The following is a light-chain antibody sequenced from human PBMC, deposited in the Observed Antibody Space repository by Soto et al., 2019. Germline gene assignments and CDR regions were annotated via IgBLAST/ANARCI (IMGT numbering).Light chain of an antibody. CDR1: QSVSSY. CDR2: DAS. J-gene: IGKJ5*01. CDR3: QQRSNWPIT. Sequence: EIVLTQSPATLSLSPGERAILSCRASQSVSSYLAWYQQKPGQAPSLLIYDASNRATGIPARFSGSGSGTDFTLTIISLAPEDSAVYFFQQRSNWPITFVPGTRLEIK. V-gene: IGKV3-11*01.